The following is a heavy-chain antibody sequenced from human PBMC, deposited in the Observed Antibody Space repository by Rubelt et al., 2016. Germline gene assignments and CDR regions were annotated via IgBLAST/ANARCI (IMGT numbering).Heavy chain of an antibody. D-gene: IGHD3-10*01. V-gene: IGHV1-58*01. Sequence: GQRLEWIGWIVVGSGNTNYAQKFQERVTITRDMSTSTAYMELSSLRSEDTAVYYCARGGLWFGELLGRLYYYYGMDVWGQGTTVTVSS. CDR3: ARGGLWFGELLGRLYYYYGMDV. J-gene: IGHJ6*02. CDR2: IVVGSGNT.